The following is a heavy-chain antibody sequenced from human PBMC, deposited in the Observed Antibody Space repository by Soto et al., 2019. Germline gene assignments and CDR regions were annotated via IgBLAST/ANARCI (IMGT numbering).Heavy chain of an antibody. CDR1: GFSLSNNG. J-gene: IGHJ6*02. Sequence: QVQLVESGGGVVQPGRSLRLSCAASGFSLSNNGMHWVRQAPGKGLEWVAVISYDGNNKYYAHTVKGRFTISTDNSKNTVYLEMNNLRAEDTAMYYCAKGGSGNYLAYYYYYGMDVWGQGTTVTVSS. D-gene: IGHD3-22*01. CDR2: ISYDGNNK. CDR3: AKGGSGNYLAYYYYYGMDV. V-gene: IGHV3-30*18.